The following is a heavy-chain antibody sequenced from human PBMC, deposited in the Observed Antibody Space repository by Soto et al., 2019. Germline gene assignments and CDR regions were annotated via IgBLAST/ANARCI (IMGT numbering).Heavy chain of an antibody. CDR2: IYHSGST. V-gene: IGHV4-30-2*01. Sequence: QLQLQESGSGLVKPSQTLSLTCAVSGGSISSGGYSCNWIRQPPGQGLEWIGYIYHSGSTYYNPSRKSRVTISVDRSQNQFSLKLSSVTAADTAVYYCARGVTTVTTFDYWGQGTLVTVSS. D-gene: IGHD4-17*01. CDR3: ARGVTTVTTFDY. CDR1: GGSISSGGYS. J-gene: IGHJ4*02.